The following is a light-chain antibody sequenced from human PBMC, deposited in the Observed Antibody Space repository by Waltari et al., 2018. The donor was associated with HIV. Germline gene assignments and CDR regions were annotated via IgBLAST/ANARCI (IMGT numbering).Light chain of an antibody. CDR3: SSYTSSDTVV. CDR1: SSDVGGYNA. V-gene: IGLV2-14*01. CDR2: EVS. Sequence: ASVSGSPGQSISISCTGTSSDVGGYNAVSWYQQHPAKAPKLVILEVSNRPSGVSNRFSGSKSGNRASLTISGLQAEDEAYYYCSSYTSSDTVVFGGGTKVTVL. J-gene: IGLJ2*01.